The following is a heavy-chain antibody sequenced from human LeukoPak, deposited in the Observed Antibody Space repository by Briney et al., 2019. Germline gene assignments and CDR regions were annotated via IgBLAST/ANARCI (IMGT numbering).Heavy chain of an antibody. J-gene: IGHJ4*02. Sequence: GGSLRLSCAASGFSFSSYEMNWVRQAPGKGLEWVSHISSDGHVETYVDSVRGRFTMSRDNAKNFLFLQTNGLRAEDTAVYYCARDTLNGPFVISLDYWGQGALVTVSS. CDR2: ISSDGHVE. CDR1: GFSFSSYE. CDR3: ARDTLNGPFVISLDY. D-gene: IGHD3-9*01. V-gene: IGHV3-48*03.